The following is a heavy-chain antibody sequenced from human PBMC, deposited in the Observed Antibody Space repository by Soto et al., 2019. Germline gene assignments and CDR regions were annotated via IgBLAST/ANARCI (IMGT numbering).Heavy chain of an antibody. CDR1: GFTFSNAW. J-gene: IGHJ4*02. Sequence: GGSLRLSCAASGFTFSNAWMSWVRQAPGKGLEWVGRIKSKTDGGTTDYAAPVKGRFTISRDDSKNTLYLQMNSLKTEDTAVYYCTTDTRSGTKSRNYWGQGTLVTVSS. D-gene: IGHD1-7*01. CDR2: IKSKTDGGTT. CDR3: TTDTRSGTKSRNY. V-gene: IGHV3-15*01.